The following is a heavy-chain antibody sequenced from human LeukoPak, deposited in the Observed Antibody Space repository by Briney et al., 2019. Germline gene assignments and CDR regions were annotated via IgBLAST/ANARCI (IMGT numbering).Heavy chain of an antibody. D-gene: IGHD4-17*01. CDR2: IRSRDRTI. Sequence: PGGSLRLSCAASGFTFSTYSINWVRQAPGKGLEWVSYIRSRDRTIYYADSVKGRFTISTDNAENSLYLQMNSLKTEDTAVYYCTRHSATTPYYYYYMDVWGKGTTVTVSS. CDR3: TRHSATTPYYYYYMDV. V-gene: IGHV3-48*01. J-gene: IGHJ6*03. CDR1: GFTFSTYS.